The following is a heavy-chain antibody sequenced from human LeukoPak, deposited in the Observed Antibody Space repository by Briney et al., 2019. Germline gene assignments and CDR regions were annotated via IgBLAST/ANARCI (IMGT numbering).Heavy chain of an antibody. D-gene: IGHD3-22*01. CDR2: IYSGGST. Sequence: TGGSLRLSCTVSGFTVSSNYMSWVRQAPGKGLEWVSVIYSGGSTYYADSVKGRFTISRDNSKNTLYLQMNSLRAEDTAVYYCASNRYLYDSSGLINYWGQGTLVTVSS. V-gene: IGHV3-66*01. J-gene: IGHJ4*02. CDR3: ASNRYLYDSSGLINY. CDR1: GFTVSSNY.